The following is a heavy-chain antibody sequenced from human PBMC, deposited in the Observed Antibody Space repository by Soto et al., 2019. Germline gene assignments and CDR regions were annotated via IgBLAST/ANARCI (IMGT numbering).Heavy chain of an antibody. Sequence: PSETLSLTCAVYGGSISGYYWSWIRQPPGKGLEWIGEINHSGSTNYNPSLKSRVTISVDTSKNQFSLKLSSVTAADTAVYYCARGPVDEMAFDPWGQGTLVTVSS. V-gene: IGHV4-34*01. J-gene: IGHJ5*02. CDR3: ARGPVDEMAFDP. CDR2: INHSGST. CDR1: GGSISGYY.